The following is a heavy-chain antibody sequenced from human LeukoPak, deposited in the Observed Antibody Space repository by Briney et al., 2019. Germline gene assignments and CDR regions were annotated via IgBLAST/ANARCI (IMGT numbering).Heavy chain of an antibody. CDR2: FDPEDGET. D-gene: IGHD3-22*01. CDR3: ATVRYYYDSSGYYLDY. CDR1: GYTLTELS. V-gene: IGHV1-24*01. J-gene: IGHJ4*02. Sequence: ASVKVSCEVSGYTLTELSMHWVRQAPGKGLEWMGGFDPEDGETIYAQKFQGRVTMTEDTSTDTAYMELSSLRSEDTAVYYCATVRYYYDSSGYYLDYWGQGTLVTVSS.